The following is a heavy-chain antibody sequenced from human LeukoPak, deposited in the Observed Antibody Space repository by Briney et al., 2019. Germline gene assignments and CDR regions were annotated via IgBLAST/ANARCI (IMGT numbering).Heavy chain of an antibody. V-gene: IGHV4-61*02. CDR3: ARGYSSCWYYFDY. J-gene: IGHJ4*02. D-gene: IGHD6-19*01. Sequence: SDTLSLTCTVSGGSISSGSYYWSLIRQPPGKGLEWIGRIYTSGSTNYNPSLKSRVTISVDTSKNQFSLKLSSVTAADTAVYYCARGYSSCWYYFDYWGQGTLVTVSS. CDR2: IYTSGST. CDR1: GGSISSGSYY.